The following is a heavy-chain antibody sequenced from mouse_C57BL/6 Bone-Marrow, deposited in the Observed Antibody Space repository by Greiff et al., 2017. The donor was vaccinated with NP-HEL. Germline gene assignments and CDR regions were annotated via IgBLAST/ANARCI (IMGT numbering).Heavy chain of an antibody. CDR1: GYTFTDYY. V-gene: IGHV1-19*01. D-gene: IGHD1-1*01. CDR3: ARPYGAWFAY. CDR2: INPYNGGT. J-gene: IGHJ3*01. Sequence: VQLQQSGPVLVKPGASVKMSCKASGYTFTDYYMNWVKQSHGKSLEWIGVINPYNGGTSYNQKFKGKATLTVDKSSSTAYMELNSLTSEDSAVYYCARPYGAWFAYWGQGTLVTVSA.